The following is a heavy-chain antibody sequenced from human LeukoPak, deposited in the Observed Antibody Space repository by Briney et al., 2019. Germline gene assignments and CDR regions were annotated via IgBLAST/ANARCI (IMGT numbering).Heavy chain of an antibody. V-gene: IGHV4-34*01. D-gene: IGHD3-3*01. CDR1: GGSFSGYY. Sequence: SETLSLTCAVYGGSFSGYYWSWIRQPPGKGLEWNGEINHSGSTNYNPSLKSRVTISVDTSKNQFSLKLSSVTAADTAVCYCARGGRITIFGVVIRAWFDPWGQGTLVTVSS. J-gene: IGHJ5*02. CDR2: INHSGST. CDR3: ARGGRITIFGVVIRAWFDP.